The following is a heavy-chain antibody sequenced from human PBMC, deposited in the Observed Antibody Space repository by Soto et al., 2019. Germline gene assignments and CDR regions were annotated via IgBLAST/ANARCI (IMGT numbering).Heavy chain of an antibody. Sequence: EVQLVESGGGLVQPGGSLRLCCAASGFSVGSSYLYWVRQAPGRGLQWVSSIYVDGTTYYTDSVKGRFSISRDSSKNTLYLQMNSLGAEDTALYYCIKGKVVTDSNWLDPWDQGSLVTVSS. J-gene: IGHJ5*02. CDR1: GFSVGSSY. V-gene: IGHV3-66*01. CDR3: IKGKVVTDSNWLDP. D-gene: IGHD2-21*02. CDR2: IYVDGTT.